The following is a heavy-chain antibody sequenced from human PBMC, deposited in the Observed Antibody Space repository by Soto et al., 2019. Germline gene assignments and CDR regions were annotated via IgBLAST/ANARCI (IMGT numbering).Heavy chain of an antibody. D-gene: IGHD2-21*01. CDR2: ISAYNGNT. CDR3: ASDFQAIPPYYYYYMDV. CDR1: GYTFTSYG. Sequence: ASVKVSCKASGYTFTSYGISWVRQAPGQGLEWMGWISAYNGNTNYAQKLQGRVTMTTDTSTSTAYIELRSLRSDDTAVYYCASDFQAIPPYYYYYMDVWGKGTPVLVSS. V-gene: IGHV1-18*01. J-gene: IGHJ6*03.